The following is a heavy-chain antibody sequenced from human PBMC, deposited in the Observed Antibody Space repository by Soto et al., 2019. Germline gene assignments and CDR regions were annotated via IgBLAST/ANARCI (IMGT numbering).Heavy chain of an antibody. CDR3: AKASLEQQVIPYYGMGS. CDR2: MSSDGRDA. V-gene: IGHV3-30*18. D-gene: IGHD6-13*01. CDR1: RFAFNGYS. Sequence: CAAARFAFNGYSMHWVRQAPGKGHAWVAVMSSDGRDAYFADSGMGLFTISRDNSKNTLNRQMHSRRSEDTAGYHSAKASLEQQVIPYYGMGSGGQGTTFTVSS. J-gene: IGHJ6*02.